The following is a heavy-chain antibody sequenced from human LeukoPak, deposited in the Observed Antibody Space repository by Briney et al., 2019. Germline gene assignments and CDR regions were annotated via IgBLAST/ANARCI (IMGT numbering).Heavy chain of an antibody. CDR1: GYRFKVYD. J-gene: IGHJ4*02. CDR3: ARGKWPDY. D-gene: IGHD5-12*01. Sequence: ASVKVSCKTSGYRFKVYDILWVRQAPGQGLEWMGWISGYNGNTNYAQKLQGRVTLTTDTSTSTAYMELRSLTSDDTAVYYCARGKWPDYWGQGTLVTVSS. CDR2: ISGYNGNT. V-gene: IGHV1-18*01.